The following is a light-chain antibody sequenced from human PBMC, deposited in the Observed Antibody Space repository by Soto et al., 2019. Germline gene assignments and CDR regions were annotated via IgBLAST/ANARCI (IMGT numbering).Light chain of an antibody. CDR1: SSNIGSNL. Sequence: QSVLTQPPSASGTPGQRVTISCYGSSSNIGSNLVTWYQHLPGTAPRLLIYANDQRPSGVPDRFSGSKSDTSASLAISALQSEDKADYYCATWDDSLNGAYVFGTGTKLTVL. CDR2: AND. V-gene: IGLV1-44*01. J-gene: IGLJ1*01. CDR3: ATWDDSLNGAYV.